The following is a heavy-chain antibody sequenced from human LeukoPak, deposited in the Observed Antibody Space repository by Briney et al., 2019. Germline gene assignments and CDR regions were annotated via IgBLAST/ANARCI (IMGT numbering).Heavy chain of an antibody. D-gene: IGHD3-3*01. CDR3: AKDLLYDFWSGYYFDY. J-gene: IGHJ4*02. CDR1: GFTFSSYA. CDR2: ISGSGGST. V-gene: IGHV3-23*01. Sequence: GGSLRLSCAASGFTFSSYAMSWVRQAPGKGLEWVSAISGSGGSTYYADSVKGRFTISRDNSKNTLYLQMNSLRAEDTAVYYCAKDLLYDFWSGYYFDYWGQGTLVTVSS.